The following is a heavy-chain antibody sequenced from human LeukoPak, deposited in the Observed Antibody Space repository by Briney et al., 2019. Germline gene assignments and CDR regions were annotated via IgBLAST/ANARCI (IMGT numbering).Heavy chain of an antibody. J-gene: IGHJ4*02. CDR2: INHSGST. CDR1: GGSFSGYY. D-gene: IGHD3-10*01. V-gene: IGHV4-34*01. CDR3: ATTPGPH. Sequence: SETPSLTCAVYGGSFSGYYWSWIRQPPGKGLEWIGEINHSGSTNYNPSLKSRVTISVDTSKNQFSLKLNSVTAADTAVYYCATTPGPHWGQGTLVTVSS.